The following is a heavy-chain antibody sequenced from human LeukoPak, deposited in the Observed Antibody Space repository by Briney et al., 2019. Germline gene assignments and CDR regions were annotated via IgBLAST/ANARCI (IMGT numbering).Heavy chain of an antibody. Sequence: GESLKISCKGSGYSFTSYWIGWVRQMPGKGLEWMGIIYPGDSDTRYSPSFQGQVTISADKSISTAYLQWSSLKASDTAMYYSARGHMVRGVPDAFDIWGQGTMVTVSS. CDR3: ARGHMVRGVPDAFDI. D-gene: IGHD3-10*01. CDR2: IYPGDSDT. CDR1: GYSFTSYW. J-gene: IGHJ3*02. V-gene: IGHV5-51*01.